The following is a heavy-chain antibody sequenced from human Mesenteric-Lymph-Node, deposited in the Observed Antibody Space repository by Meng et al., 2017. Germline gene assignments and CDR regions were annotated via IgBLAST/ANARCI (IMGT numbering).Heavy chain of an antibody. Sequence: GGSLRLSCAASGFTFSAYRMNWVRQAPGKGLEWVANIKQDGSEKYCVDSVKGRFTISRDNAENSLYLQMNSLRTDDTAVYFCAREVGVRGFMDVWGQGTTVTVSS. CDR1: GFTFSAYR. V-gene: IGHV3-7*01. CDR2: IKQDGSEK. J-gene: IGHJ6*02. D-gene: IGHD3-10*01. CDR3: AREVGVRGFMDV.